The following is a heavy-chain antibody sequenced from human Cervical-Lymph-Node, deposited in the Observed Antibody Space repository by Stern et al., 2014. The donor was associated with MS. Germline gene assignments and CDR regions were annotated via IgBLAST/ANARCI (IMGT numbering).Heavy chain of an antibody. Sequence: QLVQSGAEVKKPGASVKVSCKASGYTFTTSGISWVRQAPGQGLEWMGWISTYNGNTNYAQKLRDRVTMTTDTSTNTAYMELRSLRSDDTAVYYCARVRNYDILNLWGQGTLVTVSS. CDR1: GYTFTTSG. V-gene: IGHV1-18*01. CDR2: ISTYNGNT. J-gene: IGHJ5*02. CDR3: ARVRNYDILNL. D-gene: IGHD3-9*01.